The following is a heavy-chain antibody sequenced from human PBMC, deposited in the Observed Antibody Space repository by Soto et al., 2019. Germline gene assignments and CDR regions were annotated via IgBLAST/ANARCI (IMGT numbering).Heavy chain of an antibody. CDR1: GGSISSGDYY. CDR3: ARSVGSAGWHDF. D-gene: IGHD1-26*01. J-gene: IGHJ4*02. CDR2: IYYSGST. V-gene: IGHV4-30-4*02. Sequence: SETLSLTCTVSGGSISSGDYYWSWIRQPPGKGLEWIGYIYYSGSTYYNPSLKSRVTISVDTSKNKFSLNLSSVTSADTAVYYCARSVGSAGWHDFWGQGILVTVSS.